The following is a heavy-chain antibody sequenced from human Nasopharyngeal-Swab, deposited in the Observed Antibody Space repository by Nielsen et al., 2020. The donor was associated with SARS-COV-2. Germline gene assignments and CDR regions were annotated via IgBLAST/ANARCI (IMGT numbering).Heavy chain of an antibody. D-gene: IGHD3-22*01. Sequence: GGSLRLSCAASGFTFDDYAMHWVRQAPGKGLEWVSGISWNSGSIGYADSVKGRFTISRDNAKNSLYLQMNSLRAEDTAVYYCARDRYYYDSSGWAFDIWGQGTMVTVSS. CDR1: GFTFDDYA. J-gene: IGHJ3*02. V-gene: IGHV3-9*01. CDR2: ISWNSGSI. CDR3: ARDRYYYDSSGWAFDI.